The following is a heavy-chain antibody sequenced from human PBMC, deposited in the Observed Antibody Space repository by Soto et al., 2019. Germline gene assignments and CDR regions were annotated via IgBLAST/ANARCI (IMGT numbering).Heavy chain of an antibody. V-gene: IGHV1-2*02. Sequence: ASVKVSCKASGYTFTGYYMHWVRQAPGQGLEWMGWINPNSGGTNYAQKFLGRVTMTRDTSISTAYMERSRLRSDDTAVYYCARGGSSWYSAFDYWGQGTLVTVSS. CDR2: INPNSGGT. D-gene: IGHD6-13*01. CDR1: GYTFTGYY. J-gene: IGHJ4*02. CDR3: ARGGSSWYSAFDY.